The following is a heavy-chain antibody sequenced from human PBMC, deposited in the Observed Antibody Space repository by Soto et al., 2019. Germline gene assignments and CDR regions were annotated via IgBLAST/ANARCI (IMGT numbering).Heavy chain of an antibody. CDR2: IYYNGST. CDR1: GASLSLLY. V-gene: IGHV4-59*12. CDR3: ARQTTYSSSWYDY. J-gene: IGHJ5*01. D-gene: IGHD6-13*01. Sequence: ETLSLTCTVSGASLSLLYWSWVRQSPGKGLEWIGYIYYNGSTNYNPSLKSRVTMSVDTSNNQFSLKLSSVTAADTALYYCARQTTYSSSWYDYWGHGTLVTVSS.